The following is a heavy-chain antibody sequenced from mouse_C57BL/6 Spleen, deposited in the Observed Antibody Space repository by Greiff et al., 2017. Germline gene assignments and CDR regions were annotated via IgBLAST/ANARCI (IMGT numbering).Heavy chain of an antibody. V-gene: IGHV3-6*01. J-gene: IGHJ1*03. D-gene: IGHD2-4*01. CDR2: ISYDGSN. CDR1: GYSITSGYY. Sequence: EVKLQESGPGLVKPSQSLSLTCSVTGYSITSGYYWNWIRQFPGNKLEWMGYISYDGSNNYNPSLKNRISITRDTSKNQFFLKLNSVTTEDTATYYCARDGIIRYFDVWGTGTTVTVSS. CDR3: ARDGIIRYFDV.